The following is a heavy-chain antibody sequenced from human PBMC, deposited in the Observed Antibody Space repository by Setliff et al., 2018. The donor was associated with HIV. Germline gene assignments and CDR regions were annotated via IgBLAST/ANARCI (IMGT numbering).Heavy chain of an antibody. CDR1: GFTFRDHY. D-gene: IGHD2-15*01. J-gene: IGHJ4*02. CDR3: TRTPGAWQNYFDY. V-gene: IGHV3-49*04. CDR2: IRTQPYGVTT. Sequence: GGSLRLSCAASGFTFRDHYMDWVRQAPGKGLEWVGLIRTQPYGVTTEYAASVKGRFTISRDDSLGIAYLQLNSLKSEDTAIYYCTRTPGAWQNYFDYWGQGTPVTVSS.